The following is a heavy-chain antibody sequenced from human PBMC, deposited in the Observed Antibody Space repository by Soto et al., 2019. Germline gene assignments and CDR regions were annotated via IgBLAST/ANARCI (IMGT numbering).Heavy chain of an antibody. Sequence: QVQLVQSGAEVKKPGSSVKVSCKASGGTFSSYAISWVRQAPGQGLEWMGGIIPIFGTANYAQKFQGRVTITADESTSTAYMAVSSLRSEDTAVYYCARATAGYYYDSSGPFDYWGQGTLVTVSS. D-gene: IGHD3-22*01. CDR1: GGTFSSYA. CDR2: IIPIFGTA. CDR3: ARATAGYYYDSSGPFDY. V-gene: IGHV1-69*12. J-gene: IGHJ4*02.